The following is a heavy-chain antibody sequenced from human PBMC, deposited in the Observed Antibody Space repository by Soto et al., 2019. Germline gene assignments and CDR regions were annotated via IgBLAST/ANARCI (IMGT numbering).Heavy chain of an antibody. D-gene: IGHD1-7*01. Sequence: QVQLVQSGAEVKKPGSSVKVSCKASGGTFSSYAISWVRQAPGQGLEWMGGVSPIFGTANYAQKFQGRVTITADKSTSTGYKELSSLRSEDTAVYYCARDITGTTGDAFDFLGQGTMVTVSS. V-gene: IGHV1-69*06. CDR3: ARDITGTTGDAFDF. CDR1: GGTFSSYA. CDR2: VSPIFGTA. J-gene: IGHJ3*01.